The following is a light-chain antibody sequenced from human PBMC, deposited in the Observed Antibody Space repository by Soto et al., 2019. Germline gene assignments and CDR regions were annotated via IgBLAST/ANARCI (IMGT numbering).Light chain of an antibody. CDR2: AAS. CDR3: HQYADSPQT. Sequence: EVELTQSPGTLSLSPGERATLSCRASQSVSSSFLAWYQQKPGQAPRLLIHAASTGATGIPARFRGSGSGTDFTLTISSLEPEDSAVYFCHQYADSPQTFGQGTRWKSN. CDR1: QSVSSSF. V-gene: IGKV3-20*01. J-gene: IGKJ2*01.